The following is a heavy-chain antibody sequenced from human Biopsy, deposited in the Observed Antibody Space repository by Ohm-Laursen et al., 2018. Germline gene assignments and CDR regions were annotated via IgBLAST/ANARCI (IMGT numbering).Heavy chain of an antibody. D-gene: IGHD2-8*02. J-gene: IGHJ4*02. CDR3: TGDSGGLGDY. CDR1: GFTVYNNY. Sequence: SLRLSCSASGFTVYNNYMTWVRQAPGKGLEWVSSISSRSSDIYYADSVKGRFTISRDNAKNSLFLHMNSLRAEDTAVYYCTGDSGGLGDYWGQGTLVTVSS. CDR2: ISSRSSDI. V-gene: IGHV3-21*01.